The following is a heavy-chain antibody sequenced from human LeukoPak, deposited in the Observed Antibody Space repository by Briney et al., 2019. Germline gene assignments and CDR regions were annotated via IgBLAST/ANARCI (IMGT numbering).Heavy chain of an antibody. CDR3: ARARGATTKYYFDY. J-gene: IGHJ4*02. CDR1: GFTFSSYA. Sequence: GGSLRLSCAASGFTFSSYAMHWVRQAPGKGLEWVAVLSYDGSNKYYADSVKGRFTISRDNSKNTLYLQMNSLRAEDTAVYYCARARGATTKYYFDYWGQGTLVTVSS. D-gene: IGHD1-26*01. V-gene: IGHV3-30*01. CDR2: LSYDGSNK.